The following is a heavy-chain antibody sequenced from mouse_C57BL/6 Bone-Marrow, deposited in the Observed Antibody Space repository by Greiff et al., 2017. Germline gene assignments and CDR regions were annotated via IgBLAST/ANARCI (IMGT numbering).Heavy chain of an antibody. J-gene: IGHJ4*01. V-gene: IGHV14-4*01. CDR3: TLNDYDGYYYAMDY. CDR2: IDPENGDT. D-gene: IGHD2-4*01. Sequence: EVQLQQSGAELVRPGASVKLSCTASGFNIKDDYMHWVKQRPEQGLEWIGWIDPENGDTEYASKFQGKATITADTSSNTAYLQLSSLTSEDTAVDYCTLNDYDGYYYAMDYWGQGTSVTVSS. CDR1: GFNIKDDY.